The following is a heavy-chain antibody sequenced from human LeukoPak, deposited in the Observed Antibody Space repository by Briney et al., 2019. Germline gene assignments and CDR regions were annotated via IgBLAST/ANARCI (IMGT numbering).Heavy chain of an antibody. CDR2: IYYSGST. J-gene: IGHJ6*03. D-gene: IGHD6-6*01. CDR1: GGSISSSSYY. V-gene: IGHV4-39*07. Sequence: SETLSLTCTVSGGSISSSSYYWGWIRQPPGKGLEWIGSIYYSGSTYYNPSLKSRVTISVDTSKNQFSLKLSSVTAADTAVYYCARGIEYSSWALGPPANYYYYYYMDVWGKGTTVTVSS. CDR3: ARGIEYSSWALGPPANYYYYYYMDV.